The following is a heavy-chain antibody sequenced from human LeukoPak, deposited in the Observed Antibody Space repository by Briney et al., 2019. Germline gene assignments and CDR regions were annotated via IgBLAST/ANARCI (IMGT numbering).Heavy chain of an antibody. CDR3: AREEGSATKTGDLGNNWFDP. CDR2: IYSGGST. Sequence: GGSLRLSCAASGFIVSSNYMSWVRQAPGKGLEWVSLIYSGGSTYYADSVKGRFTISRDNSKNTLYLQMNSLRAEDTAVYYFAREEGSATKTGDLGNNWFDPWGQGTLVTVSS. V-gene: IGHV3-66*01. CDR1: GFIVSSNY. D-gene: IGHD7-27*01. J-gene: IGHJ5*02.